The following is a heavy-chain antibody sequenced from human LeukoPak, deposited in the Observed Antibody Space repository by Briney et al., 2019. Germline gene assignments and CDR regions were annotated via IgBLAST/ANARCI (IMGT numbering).Heavy chain of an antibody. J-gene: IGHJ6*03. CDR2: INWNGGST. D-gene: IGHD5/OR15-5a*01. CDR3: ARVYELREEDYYYYYMDV. CDR1: GFTFDDYG. Sequence: GGSLRLSCAASGFTFDDYGMNWVRQAPGKGLEWVSGINWNGGSTGYADSVKGRFTISRDNAKNSLYLQMNGLRAEDTALYYCARVYELREEDYYYYYMDVWGKGTTVTVSS. V-gene: IGHV3-20*04.